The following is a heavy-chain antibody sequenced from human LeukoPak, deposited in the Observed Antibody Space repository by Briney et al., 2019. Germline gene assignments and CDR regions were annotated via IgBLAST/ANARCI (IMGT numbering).Heavy chain of an antibody. CDR2: ISYDGSNK. CDR1: GFTFSSYG. V-gene: IGHV3-30*18. Sequence: GGSLRLSCAASGFTFSSYGMHWVRQAPGKGLEWVAVISYDGSNKYYADSVKGRFTISRDNSKNTLYLQMNSLRAEDTAVYYCAKDKEYYDSSGYYYYYYYYGMDVWGQGTTVTVSS. J-gene: IGHJ6*02. CDR3: AKDKEYYDSSGYYYYYYYYGMDV. D-gene: IGHD3-22*01.